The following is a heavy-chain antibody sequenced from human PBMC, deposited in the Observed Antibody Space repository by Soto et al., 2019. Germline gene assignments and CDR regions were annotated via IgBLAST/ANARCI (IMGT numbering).Heavy chain of an antibody. CDR2: ISGSGGST. D-gene: IGHD2-15*01. CDR3: AKDELVVVVAAKYYYYYGMDV. Sequence: AGGSLRLSCAASGFTFSSYAMSWVRQAPGKGLEWVSAISGSGGSTYYADSVKGRFTISRDNSKNTLYLQMNSLRAEDTAVYYCAKDELVVVVAAKYYYYYGMDVWGQGTTVTVSS. V-gene: IGHV3-23*01. CDR1: GFTFSSYA. J-gene: IGHJ6*02.